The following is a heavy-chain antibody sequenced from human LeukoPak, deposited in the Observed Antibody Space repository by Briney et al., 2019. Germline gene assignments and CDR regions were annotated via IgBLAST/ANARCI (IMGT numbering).Heavy chain of an antibody. J-gene: IGHJ6*02. CDR1: GFTFSSYD. V-gene: IGHV3-13*01. D-gene: IGHD3-10*01. CDR2: IGTAGDT. Sequence: GGSLRLSCAASGFTFSSYDMHWVRQATGKGLEWVSAIGTAGDTYYPGSVKGRFTISRENAKNSLYLQMNSLGAGDTAVYYCARARGIGITMVRGYYYGMDVWGQGTTVTVSS. CDR3: ARARGIGITMVRGYYYGMDV.